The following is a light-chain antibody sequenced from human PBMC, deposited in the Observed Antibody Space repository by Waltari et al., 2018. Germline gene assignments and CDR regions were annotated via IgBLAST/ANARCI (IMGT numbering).Light chain of an antibody. V-gene: IGKV3-15*01. CDR2: GAS. CDR1: QSVSSD. CDR3: QQYNKWPPGT. J-gene: IGKJ1*01. Sequence: EVVLTQSPATLSVSLGERATLSCRASQSVSSDLAWYQQKPGQAPRLILHGASIWATGIPARFSGSGAGTEFTLTISSLQSEDSAVYYCQQYNKWPPGTFGQGTKVEIK.